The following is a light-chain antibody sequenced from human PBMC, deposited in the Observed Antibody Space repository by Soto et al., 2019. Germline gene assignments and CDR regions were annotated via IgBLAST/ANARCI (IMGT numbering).Light chain of an antibody. CDR3: VLLYGGAWV. Sequence: QAVVTQEPSLTVSPGGTVTLTCALTTGAVTSDYYPNWFQRKPGQALRTLIYRTSNKHSWTPARFSGSLLGGKAALTLSGVQREDEADYFCVLLYGGAWVFCGGTKLTVL. CDR1: TGAVTSDYY. J-gene: IGLJ2*01. CDR2: RTS. V-gene: IGLV7-43*01.